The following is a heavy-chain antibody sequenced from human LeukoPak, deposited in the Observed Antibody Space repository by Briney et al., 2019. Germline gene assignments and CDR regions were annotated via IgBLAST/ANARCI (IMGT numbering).Heavy chain of an antibody. J-gene: IGHJ6*03. CDR3: AKEGDRGEALYYYYMDV. CDR2: IWYDGSNI. CDR1: GFMFSDYG. D-gene: IGHD3-10*01. Sequence: GRSLRLSCAASGFMFSDYGMHWVRQAPGKGLKWVAAIWYDGSNIFYADSVKGRFTISRDNSKNALYLQMNSLRAEDTADYYCAKEGDRGEALYYYYMDVWGNGTTVTVSS. V-gene: IGHV3-33*06.